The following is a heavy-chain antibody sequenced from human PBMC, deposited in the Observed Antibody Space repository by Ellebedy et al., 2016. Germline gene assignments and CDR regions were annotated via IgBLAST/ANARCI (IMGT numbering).Heavy chain of an antibody. Sequence: GESLKISCKGSGYSFTSYWIGWVRQMPGKGLEWMGIIYPGDSDTRYSPSFQGQVTISADKSISTAYLQWSSLKASDTAMYYCARHYGSGNHPVGYYYYYGMDVWGQGTTVTVSS. V-gene: IGHV5-51*01. CDR3: ARHYGSGNHPVGYYYYYGMDV. J-gene: IGHJ6*02. CDR2: IYPGDSDT. CDR1: GYSFTSYW. D-gene: IGHD3-10*01.